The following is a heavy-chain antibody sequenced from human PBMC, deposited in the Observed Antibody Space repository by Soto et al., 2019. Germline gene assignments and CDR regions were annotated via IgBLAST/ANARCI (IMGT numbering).Heavy chain of an antibody. CDR3: ARVGQQLARGGDYYYGMDV. CDR1: GFTFSSYW. Sequence: TGGSLRLSCAASGFTFSSYWMSWVRQAPGKGLEWVANIKQDGSEKYYVDSVKGRFTISRDNAKNSLYLQMNSLRAEDTAVYYCARVGQQLARGGDYYYGMDVWGQGTTVTV. CDR2: IKQDGSEK. J-gene: IGHJ6*02. D-gene: IGHD6-13*01. V-gene: IGHV3-7*03.